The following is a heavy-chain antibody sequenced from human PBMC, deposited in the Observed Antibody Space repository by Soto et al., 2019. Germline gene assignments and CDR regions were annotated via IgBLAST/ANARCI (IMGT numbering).Heavy chain of an antibody. D-gene: IGHD2-21*02. V-gene: IGHV4-39*01. CDR2: IYYSGST. CDR1: GGSISSSSYY. CDR3: ARGIEPLGGDHVQFDY. Sequence: SETLSLTCTVSGGSISSSSYYWGWIRQPPGKGLEWIGSIYYSGSTYYNPSLKSRVTISVDTSKNQFSLKLSSVTAADTAVYYCARGIEPLGGDHVQFDYWGQGTLVTVSS. J-gene: IGHJ4*02.